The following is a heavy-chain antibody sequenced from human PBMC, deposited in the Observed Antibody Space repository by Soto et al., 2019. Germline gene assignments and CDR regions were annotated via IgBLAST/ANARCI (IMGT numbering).Heavy chain of an antibody. D-gene: IGHD1-7*01. J-gene: IGHJ4*02. CDR2: ISHDGSNE. CDR1: GFTFSSYG. V-gene: IGHV3-30*18. CDR3: AKDRHIWNYVGDS. Sequence: QVQLVESGGGVVQPGRSLRLSCAASGFTFSSYGMHWVRQAPGKGLEWVAFISHDGSNEDFGDSVKGRFTISRDNSKNTLYLQMISPGAEDTAACYCAKDRHIWNYVGDSWGQGTVVTVSS.